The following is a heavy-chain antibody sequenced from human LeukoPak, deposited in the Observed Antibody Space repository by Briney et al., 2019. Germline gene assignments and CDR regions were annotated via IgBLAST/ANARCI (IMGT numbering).Heavy chain of an antibody. CDR2: IYYGGST. D-gene: IGHD2-2*01. CDR1: GGSISSSPYY. V-gene: IGHV4-39*01. Sequence: SETLSLTCTVSGGSISSSPYYWGWIRQPPGKGLEWIGNIYYGGSTYYNPSLKTRVTISADTSKNQFSLKLSSVTAADTAVYYCASTGGYCSSTSCYGMVGFDYWGQGTLVTVSS. CDR3: ASTGGYCSSTSCYGMVGFDY. J-gene: IGHJ4*02.